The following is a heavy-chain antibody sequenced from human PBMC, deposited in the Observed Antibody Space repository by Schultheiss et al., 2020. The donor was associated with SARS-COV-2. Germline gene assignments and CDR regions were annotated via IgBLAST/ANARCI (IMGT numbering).Heavy chain of an antibody. CDR3: AREPIRTYSSSSKDY. CDR2: SHCTGSA. D-gene: IGHD6-6*01. V-gene: IGHV4-38-2*02. J-gene: IGHJ4*02. CDR1: GYSISSGYY. Sequence: GSLRLSCTVSGYSISSGYYWGWIRQPPGTGLKWIGESHCTGSANCNPSLKSRVSISLGTSKNHFSLRLISVTAADTAVYYCAREPIRTYSSSSKDYWGQGTLVTVSS.